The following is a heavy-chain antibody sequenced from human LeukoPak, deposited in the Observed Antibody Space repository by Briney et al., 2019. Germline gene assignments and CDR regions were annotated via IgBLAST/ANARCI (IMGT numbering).Heavy chain of an antibody. D-gene: IGHD3-3*01. J-gene: IGHJ4*02. CDR3: AKVGRSGWPFDN. CDR2: INQDDTQK. V-gene: IGHV3-7*01. Sequence: GGSLRLSCAASGFTFTYYSMSWVRQAPGKGLEWVANINQDDTQKYYVDSVKGRFAICKDNAKNALYLQMNSLRGEDTAVYYCAKVGRSGWPFDNWGQGTLVTVSS. CDR1: GFTFTYYS.